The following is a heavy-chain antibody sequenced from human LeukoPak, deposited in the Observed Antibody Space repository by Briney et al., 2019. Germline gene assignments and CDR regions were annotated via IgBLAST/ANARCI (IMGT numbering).Heavy chain of an antibody. D-gene: IGHD3-9*01. Sequence: GGSLRLSCAASGSTFSSYWMHWVRQAPGKGLVWVSRINSDGSSTRYADSVKGRFTISRDNAKNTLYLQMNSLRTEDTAVYYCARDFRPYYDILTGYFYYYGMDVWGQGTTVTVSS. V-gene: IGHV3-74*01. J-gene: IGHJ6*02. CDR2: INSDGSST. CDR1: GSTFSSYW. CDR3: ARDFRPYYDILTGYFYYYGMDV.